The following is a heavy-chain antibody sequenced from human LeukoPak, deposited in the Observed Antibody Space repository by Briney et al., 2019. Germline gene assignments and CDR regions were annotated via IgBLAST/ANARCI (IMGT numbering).Heavy chain of an antibody. CDR1: GGSISSDGYY. CDR2: IYYSGST. V-gene: IGHV4-31*03. D-gene: IGHD5-12*01. J-gene: IGHJ4*02. CDR3: ARRGHIVANYYFDY. Sequence: TLSLTCTVSGGSISSDGYYWSWIRQHPGKGLEWIGYIYYSGSTYYNPSLKSRVTISVDTSKNQFSLKLSSVTAADTAVYYCARRGHIVANYYFDYWGQGTLVTVSS.